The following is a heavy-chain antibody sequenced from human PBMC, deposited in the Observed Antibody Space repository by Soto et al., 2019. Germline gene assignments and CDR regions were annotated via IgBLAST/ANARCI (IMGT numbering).Heavy chain of an antibody. D-gene: IGHD5-18*01. CDR2: IKSKTDGGTT. V-gene: IGHV3-15*07. CDR3: TTGLEGDTTMGNFDY. J-gene: IGHJ4*02. Sequence: GGSLRLSCAASGFTFSNAWMNWVRQAPGKGLEWVGRIKSKTDGGTTDYAAPVKGRFTISRDDSKNTLYLQMNSLKTEDTAVYYCTTGLEGDTTMGNFDYWGQGTLVTVSS. CDR1: GFTFSNAW.